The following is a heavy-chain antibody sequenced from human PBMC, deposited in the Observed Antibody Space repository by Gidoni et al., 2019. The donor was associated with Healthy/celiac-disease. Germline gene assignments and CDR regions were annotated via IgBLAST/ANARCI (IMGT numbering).Heavy chain of an antibody. D-gene: IGHD3-10*01. V-gene: IGHV4-38-2*02. CDR3: ARTGYYYGSGRFDP. J-gene: IGHJ5*02. CDR1: GYSISSGYY. CDR2: IYHSGST. Sequence: QVQLQESGPGLVKPSENLSLTCTVSGYSISSGYYWGWIRQPPGKGLEWIGSIYHSGSTYYNPSLKSRVTISVDTSKNQFSLKLSSVTAADTAVYYCARTGYYYGSGRFDPWGQGTLVTVSS.